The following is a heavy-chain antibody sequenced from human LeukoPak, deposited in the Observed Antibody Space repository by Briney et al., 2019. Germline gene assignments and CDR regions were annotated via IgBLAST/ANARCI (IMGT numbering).Heavy chain of an antibody. CDR3: ARTYYDSSGYPY. V-gene: IGHV4-34*01. CDR2: INHSGST. J-gene: IGHJ4*02. Sequence: SETLSLTCAVYGGSFSGYYWSWIRQPPGKGLEWIGEINHSGSTNYNPSLKSRVTISVDSSKNQFSLKLSSVTAADTAVYYCARTYYDSSGYPYWGQGTLVTVSS. CDR1: GGSFSGYY. D-gene: IGHD3-22*01.